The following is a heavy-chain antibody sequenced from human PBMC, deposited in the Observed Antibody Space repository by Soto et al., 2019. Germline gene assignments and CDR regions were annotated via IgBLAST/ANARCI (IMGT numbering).Heavy chain of an antibody. V-gene: IGHV4-39*01. CDR2: FFYNKNT. Sequence: SETLSLTCTVSGASISSTSSYWGWVRQSPGKGLEWIGSFFYNKNTYYNPSLKSRVSISVDTSKMQFSLNLTSVTAADTAVYYSARHVEWEIFYYFEHWGQGTPVTVSS. J-gene: IGHJ4*02. CDR3: ARHVEWEIFYYFEH. D-gene: IGHD1-26*01. CDR1: GASISSTSSY.